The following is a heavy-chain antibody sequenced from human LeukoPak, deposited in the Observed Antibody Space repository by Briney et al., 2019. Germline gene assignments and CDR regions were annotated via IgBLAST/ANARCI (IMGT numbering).Heavy chain of an antibody. D-gene: IGHD1-26*01. V-gene: IGHV1-2*02. CDR3: ARDMYSGSYQPFDY. J-gene: IGHJ4*02. Sequence: GASVKVSCKASGYTFTGYYMHWVRQAPGQGLEWMGWINPNSGGTNYAQKFQGRVTMTRDTSISTAYMELSRLRSDDTAVYYCARDMYSGSYQPFDYWAQGTLVTVP. CDR2: INPNSGGT. CDR1: GYTFTGYY.